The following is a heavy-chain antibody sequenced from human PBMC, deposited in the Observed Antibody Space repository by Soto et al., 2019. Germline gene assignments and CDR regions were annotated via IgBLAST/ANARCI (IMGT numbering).Heavy chain of an antibody. CDR2: INQDGSGT. CDR1: EFTFTSSF. Sequence: EVQVVESGGGLVQPGGSLRLSCIASEFTFTSSFMGWVRQAPGKGLEWVAKINQDGSGTYYVDSVKGRFTIARDNAKNSLYLQMNSLRAEDTAVYYCARYFRGSGRYFFDHWGQGTLVTVSS. CDR3: ARYFRGSGRYFFDH. V-gene: IGHV3-7*03. J-gene: IGHJ4*02. D-gene: IGHD6-19*01.